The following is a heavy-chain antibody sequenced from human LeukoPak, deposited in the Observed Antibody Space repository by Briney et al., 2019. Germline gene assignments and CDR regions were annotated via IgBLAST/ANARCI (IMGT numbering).Heavy chain of an antibody. J-gene: IGHJ5*02. V-gene: IGHV3-74*01. CDR1: GFTFSGHW. Sequence: PGGSLRLSCAASGFTFSGHWMHWVRQVPGKGLVWVSRSKSDGSSTSYADSAKGRFTISRDNAKNTLYLQMNSLRVEDTAVYYCARSDWFDPWGQGTLVIVSS. CDR2: SKSDGSST. CDR3: ARSDWFDP.